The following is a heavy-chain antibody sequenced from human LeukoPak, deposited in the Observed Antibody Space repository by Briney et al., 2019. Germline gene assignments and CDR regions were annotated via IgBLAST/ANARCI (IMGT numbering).Heavy chain of an antibody. Sequence: SETLSLTCTVSGGSISSGDYYWSWIRQPPGKGLEWIGYIYYSGSTHYNPSLKSRVTISVDTSKNQFSLKLSSVTAADTAVYYCARANGLYDILTGYYPDAFDIWGQGTMVTVSS. CDR1: GGSISSGDYY. D-gene: IGHD3-9*01. CDR3: ARANGLYDILTGYYPDAFDI. CDR2: IYYSGST. J-gene: IGHJ3*02. V-gene: IGHV4-30-4*01.